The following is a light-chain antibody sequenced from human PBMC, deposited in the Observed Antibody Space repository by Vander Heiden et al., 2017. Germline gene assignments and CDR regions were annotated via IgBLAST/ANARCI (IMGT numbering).Light chain of an antibody. J-gene: IGKJ4*01. CDR2: AAS. CDR3: QQYYSYPPL. Sequence: AIRMTQSPSSLSASTGDRVTITCRASQGSSSYLAWYQQKPGKAPKLLIYAASTVQSGVPSRLSGSGSGTDFTLTISCLQSEDFATYYCQQYYSYPPLFGGVTKVEIK. CDR1: QGSSSY. V-gene: IGKV1-8*01.